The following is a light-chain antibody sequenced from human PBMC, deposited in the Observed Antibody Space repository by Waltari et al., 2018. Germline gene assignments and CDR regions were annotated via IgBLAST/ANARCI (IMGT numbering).Light chain of an antibody. CDR2: VNNAGSH. V-gene: IGLV4-69*01. CDR1: SGHSSNV. CDR3: QTGGHGTWV. J-gene: IGLJ3*02. Sequence: QLVLTQSPSVSASLGASVKLTCTLSSGHSSNVIAWHQQQPGKGPRYLMNVNNAGSHSKGDEIPDRFSGSSSGAERYLTISSLQSDDEADYYCQTGGHGTWVFGGGTKLTVL.